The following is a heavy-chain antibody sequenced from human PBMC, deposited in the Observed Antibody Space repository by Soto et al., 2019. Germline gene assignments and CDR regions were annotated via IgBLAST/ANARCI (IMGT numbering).Heavy chain of an antibody. CDR3: ARDHDPNMIFDY. Sequence: PGGSLRLSCAASGFTFSSYGMHWVRQAPGKGLEWVAVIWYDGSNKYYADSVKGQFTISRDNSKNTLYLQMNSLRAEDTAVYYCARDHDPNMIFDYWGQGTLVTVSS. CDR2: IWYDGSNK. V-gene: IGHV3-33*01. D-gene: IGHD3-16*01. J-gene: IGHJ4*02. CDR1: GFTFSSYG.